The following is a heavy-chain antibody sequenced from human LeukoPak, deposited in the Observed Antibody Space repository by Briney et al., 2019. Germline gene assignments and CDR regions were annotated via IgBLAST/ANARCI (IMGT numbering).Heavy chain of an antibody. D-gene: IGHD3-10*01. Sequence: PGRSLRLSCAASGFTFSWYGMHWVRQAPGKGLEWVSTISSSGGTTYYADSVKGRFTISRDNSKNTLYLQMNSLRAEDTALYYCAKSPRGSRIDYWGQGTLVTVSS. V-gene: IGHV3-23*01. J-gene: IGHJ4*02. CDR2: ISSSGGTT. CDR1: GFTFSWYG. CDR3: AKSPRGSRIDY.